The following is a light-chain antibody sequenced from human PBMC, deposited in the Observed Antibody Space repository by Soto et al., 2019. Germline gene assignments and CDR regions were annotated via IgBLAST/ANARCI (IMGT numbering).Light chain of an antibody. CDR3: SSYTSSSTRV. CDR2: EVS. Sequence: QSALTQPASVSGSPGQSITISCTGTSSDVGGYNYVSWYQQHPGKAPKLMIYEVSNRPSGVSNRVSGSKSGTTASLTSSGLQAEDEAGYYCSSYTSSSTRVFGGGTKLTVL. J-gene: IGLJ3*02. V-gene: IGLV2-14*01. CDR1: SSDVGGYNY.